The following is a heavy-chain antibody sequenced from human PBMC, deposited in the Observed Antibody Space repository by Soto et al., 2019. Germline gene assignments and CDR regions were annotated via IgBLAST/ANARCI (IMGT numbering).Heavy chain of an antibody. CDR3: AREKRPPDAFDI. V-gene: IGHV3-33*01. CDR1: GFTFSSYG. Sequence: QVQLVESGGGVVQPGRSLRLSCAASGFTFSSYGMHWVRQAPGKGLEWVAVIWYDGSNKYYADSVKGRFTISRDNSKNTLYLQMNSLRAEDTAVYYCAREKRPPDAFDIWGQGTMVTVSS. D-gene: IGHD6-6*01. J-gene: IGHJ3*02. CDR2: IWYDGSNK.